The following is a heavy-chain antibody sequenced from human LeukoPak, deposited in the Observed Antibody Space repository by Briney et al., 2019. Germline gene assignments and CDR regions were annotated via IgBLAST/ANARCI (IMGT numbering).Heavy chain of an antibody. CDR1: GGTFSSTT. V-gene: IGHV1-69*01. Sequence: SVKVSCKASGGTFSSTTINWVRQAPGQGLEWMGGITPIFRTPNYAQKFQGRVTITAVESMSTAYMELSSLRSEDTAVYYCARGWLAETTVVTPYNYWGQGTLVAVSS. J-gene: IGHJ4*02. CDR2: ITPIFRTP. CDR3: ARGWLAETTVVTPYNY. D-gene: IGHD2-21*02.